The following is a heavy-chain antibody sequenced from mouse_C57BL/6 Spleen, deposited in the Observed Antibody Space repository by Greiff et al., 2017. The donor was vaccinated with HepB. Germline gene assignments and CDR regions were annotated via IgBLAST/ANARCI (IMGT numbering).Heavy chain of an antibody. Sequence: QQSGPELVKPGASVKMSCKASGYTFTDYNMHWVKQSHGKSLEWIGYINPNNGGTSYNQKFKGKATLTVNKSSSTAYMELRSLTSEDSAVYYCARGKRNPYYFDYWGQGTTLTVSS. J-gene: IGHJ2*01. CDR2: INPNNGGT. CDR1: GYTFTDYN. CDR3: ARGKRNPYYFDY. V-gene: IGHV1-22*01.